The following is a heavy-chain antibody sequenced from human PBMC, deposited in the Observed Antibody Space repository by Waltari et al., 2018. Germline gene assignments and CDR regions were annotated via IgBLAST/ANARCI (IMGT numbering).Heavy chain of an antibody. CDR3: AKLPGSYYLYYFHY. D-gene: IGHD1-26*01. CDR1: GFAFPSQY. J-gene: IGHJ4*02. Sequence: EVRLLESGGGLVQPGGSLRLSCADSGFAFPSQYMSWVRQPPGKGLEWVSGINDNGRNTYYADSVKGRFTISRDNSNDILYLQMNSLRADDTAVYYCAKLPGSYYLYYFHYWGQGTLVTVSS. CDR2: INDNGRNT. V-gene: IGHV3-23*01.